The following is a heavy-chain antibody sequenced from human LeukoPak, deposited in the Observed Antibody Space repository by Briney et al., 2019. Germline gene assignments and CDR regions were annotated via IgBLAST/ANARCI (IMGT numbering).Heavy chain of an antibody. CDR3: ARGNNYYDSSGYFS. CDR2: INWNGGST. Sequence: GGSLRLSCAASGFTFDDYGMSWVRQAPGKGLEWVSGINWNGGSTGYADSVKGRFTISRDNAKNSLYLQMNSLRAEDTALYYCARGNNYYDSSGYFSWGQGTLVTVSS. CDR1: GFTFDDYG. D-gene: IGHD3-22*01. V-gene: IGHV3-20*04. J-gene: IGHJ4*02.